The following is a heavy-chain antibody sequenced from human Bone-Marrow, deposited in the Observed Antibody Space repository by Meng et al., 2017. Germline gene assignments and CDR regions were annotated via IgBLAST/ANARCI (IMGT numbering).Heavy chain of an antibody. Sequence: QVQAVEWGGCVVHPGRSLRLSCAESGFSFSSYGMHWVRHAPGKGLGWVAVIWYDGSNYYYADSVKGRFTISRYNSKNTLYLQMNSLRAEDTAVYYCARGGDYWGQGTLVTVSS. CDR3: ARGGDY. CDR1: GFSFSSYG. CDR2: IWYDGSNY. V-gene: IGHV3-33*01. J-gene: IGHJ4*02. D-gene: IGHD5-12*01.